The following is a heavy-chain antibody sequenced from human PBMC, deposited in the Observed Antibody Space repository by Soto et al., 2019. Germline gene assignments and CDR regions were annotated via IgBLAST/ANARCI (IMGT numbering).Heavy chain of an antibody. CDR2: ICYDGGNT. CDR1: GFTFSNYG. V-gene: IGHV3-64*01. J-gene: IGHJ5*02. D-gene: IGHD3-10*01. Sequence: GGSLRLSCAASGFTFSNYGMHWIRQAPGKGLEYVAAICYDGGNTYYANSVKGRFTISRDNSKNTLYLQMGSLRAEDMAVYYCAREVWSLVRGKIWFGPWGQGTLVTVSS. CDR3: AREVWSLVRGKIWFGP.